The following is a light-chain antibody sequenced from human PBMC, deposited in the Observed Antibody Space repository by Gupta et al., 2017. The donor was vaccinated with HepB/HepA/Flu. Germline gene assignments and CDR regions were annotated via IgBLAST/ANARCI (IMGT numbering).Light chain of an antibody. J-gene: IGKJ1*01. CDR2: GAS. CDR3: QQYDNWQT. V-gene: IGKV3-15*01. CDR1: QSISSN. Sequence: EIVMTQSLATLSVSPGERATLSCRASQSISSNLAWYQQKPGQAPRLLIYGASTRATGIPARFSGSGSGTDFTLTLSSLQSEDFAVYYCQQYDNWQTFGQGTKVEIK.